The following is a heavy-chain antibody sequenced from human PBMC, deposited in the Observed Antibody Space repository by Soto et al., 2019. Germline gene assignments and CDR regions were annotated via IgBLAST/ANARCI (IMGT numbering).Heavy chain of an antibody. J-gene: IGHJ6*02. CDR3: ARDWAVVATSGGYYYGMDV. D-gene: IGHD5-12*01. V-gene: IGHV3-30-3*01. CDR2: ISYDGSNK. Sequence: GGSLRLSCAVSGFTFSSYAMHWVRQAPGKGLEWVAVISYDGSNKYYADSVKGRFTISRDNSKNTLYLQMNSLRAEDTAVYYCARDWAVVATSGGYYYGMDVWGQGTTVTVSS. CDR1: GFTFSSYA.